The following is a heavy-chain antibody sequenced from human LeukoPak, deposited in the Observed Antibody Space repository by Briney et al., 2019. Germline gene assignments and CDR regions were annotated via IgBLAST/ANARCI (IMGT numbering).Heavy chain of an antibody. V-gene: IGHV3-23*01. J-gene: IGHJ6*03. D-gene: IGHD2-15*01. CDR2: ISGSGDST. Sequence: GGSLRLSCAASGFTFSYYAMSWVRQAPGKGLEWVSGISGSGDSTYYADSVKGRFAIFRDNSKNTLYLQMNSLRAEDTAVYYCARLGYCSGGSCYSYYYYYMDVWGKGTTVTVSS. CDR1: GFTFSYYA. CDR3: ARLGYCSGGSCYSYYYYYMDV.